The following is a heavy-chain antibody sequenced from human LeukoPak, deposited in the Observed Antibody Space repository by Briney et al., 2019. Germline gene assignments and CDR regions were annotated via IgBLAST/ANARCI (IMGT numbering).Heavy chain of an antibody. CDR3: ARTFSGSYYYYGMDV. D-gene: IGHD1-26*01. Sequence: SETLSLTCTVSGDSISSHYWSWIRQPPGKGLEWIGCIYCSGSSSYNPSLKSRVTISVDTSKNQFSLKLSSVTAADTAVYYCARTFSGSYYYYGMDVWGQGTTVTVSS. CDR2: IYCSGSS. J-gene: IGHJ6*02. CDR1: GDSISSHY. V-gene: IGHV4-59*11.